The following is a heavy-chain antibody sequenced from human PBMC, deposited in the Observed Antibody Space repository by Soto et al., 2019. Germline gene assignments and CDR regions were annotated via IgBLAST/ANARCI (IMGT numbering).Heavy chain of an antibody. CDR1: GFTFSSYG. CDR3: ARQFLGYCSGGSCYSDY. CDR2: IWYDGSNK. J-gene: IGHJ4*02. V-gene: IGHV3-33*01. Sequence: GGSLRLSCAASGFTFSSYGMHWVRQAPGKGLEWVAVIWYDGSNKYYADSVKGRFTISRDNSKNTLYLQMNSLRAEDTAVYYCARQFLGYCSGGSCYSDYWGQGTLVTVSS. D-gene: IGHD2-15*01.